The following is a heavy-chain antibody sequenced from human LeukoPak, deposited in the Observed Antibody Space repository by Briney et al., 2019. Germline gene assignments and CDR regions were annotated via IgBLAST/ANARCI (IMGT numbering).Heavy chain of an antibody. CDR2: IYSGGST. CDR3: AEGPDDYYLDY. D-gene: IGHD3-3*01. J-gene: IGHJ4*02. CDR1: GFTFSSNY. V-gene: IGHV3-53*01. Sequence: GGSLRLSCAASGFTFSSNYMSWVRQAPGKGLEWVSVIYSGGSTYYSDSVTGRFTISRGKSNNTLYLQMNSLRAEDTAVYYCAEGPDDYYLDYWGQGTLVTVSS.